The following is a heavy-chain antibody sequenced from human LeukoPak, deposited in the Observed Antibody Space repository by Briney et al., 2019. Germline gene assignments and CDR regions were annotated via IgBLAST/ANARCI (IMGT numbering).Heavy chain of an antibody. CDR2: INHSGST. D-gene: IGHD4-23*01. V-gene: IGHV4-34*01. Sequence: SETLSLTCAVYGGSFSGYYWSWIRQPPGKGLEWIGEINHSGSTNYNPSLKSRVTISVDTSKNQFSLKLSSVTAADTAVYYCARRAARRWGSPHAFDIWGQGTMVTVSS. CDR1: GGSFSGYY. CDR3: ARRAARRWGSPHAFDI. J-gene: IGHJ3*02.